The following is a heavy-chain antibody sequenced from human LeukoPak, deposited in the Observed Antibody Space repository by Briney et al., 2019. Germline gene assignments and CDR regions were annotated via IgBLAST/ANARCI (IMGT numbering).Heavy chain of an antibody. V-gene: IGHV3-21*01. CDR3: ARYRQTTVVTPALN. J-gene: IGHJ4*02. CDR1: GFTFSSYS. D-gene: IGHD4-23*01. CDR2: ISSSSSYI. Sequence: KTGGSLRLSCAASGFTFSSYSMNWVRQAPGKGLEWVSSISSSSSYIYYADSVKGRFTISRDNAKNSLHLQMNSLRAEDTAVYYCARYRQTTVVTPALNWGQGTLVTVSS.